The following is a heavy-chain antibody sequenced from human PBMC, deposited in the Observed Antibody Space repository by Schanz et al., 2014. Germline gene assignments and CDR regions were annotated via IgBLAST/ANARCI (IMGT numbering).Heavy chain of an antibody. J-gene: IGHJ4*02. D-gene: IGHD3-3*01. CDR3: ARGVRIDY. Sequence: EVQLVESGGGLVKPGGSLRLSCAASGFTFSNYSMSWVRQAPGKGLEWVANIKQDGSEKYYVDSVKGRFTISRDNAKNSLYLQMNSLTAEDTAVYYCARGVRIDYWGQGTLVTVSS. CDR2: IKQDGSEK. CDR1: GFTFSNYS. V-gene: IGHV3-7*01.